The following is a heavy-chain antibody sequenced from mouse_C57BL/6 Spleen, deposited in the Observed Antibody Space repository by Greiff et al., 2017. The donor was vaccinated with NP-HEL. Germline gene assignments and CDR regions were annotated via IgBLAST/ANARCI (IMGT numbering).Heavy chain of an antibody. J-gene: IGHJ2*01. CDR1: GYTFTDYY. Sequence: EVQLQQSGPELVKPGASVKISCKASGYTFTDYYMNWVKQSHGKSLEWIGDINPNNGGTSYNQKFKGKATLTVDKSSSTAYMELRSLTSEDSAVYYCAKDLLLRSYFDYWGQGTTLTVSS. CDR3: AKDLLLRSYFDY. CDR2: INPNNGGT. V-gene: IGHV1-26*01. D-gene: IGHD1-1*01.